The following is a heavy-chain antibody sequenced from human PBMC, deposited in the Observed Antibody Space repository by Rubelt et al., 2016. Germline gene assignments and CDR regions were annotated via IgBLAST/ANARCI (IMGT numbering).Heavy chain of an antibody. CDR3: ARDPLPVRGVIMTPTH. Sequence: QIQLVQSGAEVKKPGASVKVSCKASGYTFTSYGISWVRQAPGQGLEWMGWISAYNGNTNYAQKRQVRGTRTTDTSTSTAYMVLRSLRSDYTAVYYCARDPLPVRGVIMTPTHWGQGTLVTVSS. V-gene: IGHV1-18*01. J-gene: IGHJ4*02. CDR1: GYTFTSYG. D-gene: IGHD3-10*01. CDR2: ISAYNGNT.